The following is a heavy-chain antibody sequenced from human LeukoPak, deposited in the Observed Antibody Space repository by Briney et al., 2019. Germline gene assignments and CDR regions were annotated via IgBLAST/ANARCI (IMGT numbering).Heavy chain of an antibody. CDR1: GFSFSSYE. CDR3: AKGYGGDSVYDYLFEN. V-gene: IGHV3-48*03. J-gene: IGHJ4*02. D-gene: IGHD5/OR15-5a*01. CDR2: ISSSGSIT. Sequence: GGSLRLSCADSGFSFSSYEMNWVRQAPGKGLEWISYISSSGSITFYADSEKGRFTISRDNARNSLYLQMNSLRAEDTAVYYCAKGYGGDSVYDYLFENWGQGTLVTVSS.